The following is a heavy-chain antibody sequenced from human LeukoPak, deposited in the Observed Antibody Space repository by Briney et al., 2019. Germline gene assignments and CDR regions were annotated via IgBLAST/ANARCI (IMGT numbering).Heavy chain of an antibody. D-gene: IGHD4-11*01. CDR3: ARETYSLADV. J-gene: IGHJ6*02. Sequence: GGSLRLSCAASGFSFSSHGMHWVRQAPGKGLEWVGVTWFDDSYQHYAGSVRGRFTISRDNPKNTVYLQMNSLRAEDTAVYYCARETYSLADVWGQGTTVIVSS. CDR1: GFSFSSHG. CDR2: TWFDDSYQ. V-gene: IGHV3-33*01.